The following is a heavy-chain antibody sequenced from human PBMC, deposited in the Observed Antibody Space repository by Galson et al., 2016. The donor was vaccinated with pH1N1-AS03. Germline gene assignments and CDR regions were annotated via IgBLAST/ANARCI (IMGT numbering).Heavy chain of an antibody. Sequence: PALVKPTQTLTLTCTFSGFSLSTGGVHVAWIRQPPGKALEWLALIFWDGETRYYPSLGNKLTITKDTSKNQVVLTMTNMDPVDTATYYCARSTHVNEGLDFWGQGTLVTVSS. CDR2: IFWDGET. J-gene: IGHJ4*02. CDR1: GFSLSTGGVH. V-gene: IGHV2-5*02. D-gene: IGHD2-8*01. CDR3: ARSTHVNEGLDF.